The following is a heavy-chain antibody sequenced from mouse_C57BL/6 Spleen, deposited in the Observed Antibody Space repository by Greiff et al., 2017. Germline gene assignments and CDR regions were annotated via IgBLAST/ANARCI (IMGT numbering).Heavy chain of an antibody. J-gene: IGHJ2*01. V-gene: IGHV1-69*01. Sequence: QVQLQQPGAELVMPGASVKLSCKASGYTFTSYWMHWVKQRPGQGLELIGEIDPSDSYTNYNQKFKGKSTLTVDKSSSTAYMQRSSLTSEDSAVYYCARKDMWGQGTTLTVSS. CDR1: GYTFTSYW. CDR2: IDPSDSYT. CDR3: ARKDM.